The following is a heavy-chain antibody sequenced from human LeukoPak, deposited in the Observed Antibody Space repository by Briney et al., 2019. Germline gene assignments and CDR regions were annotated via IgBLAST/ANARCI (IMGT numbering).Heavy chain of an antibody. CDR1: GFTFSSYW. D-gene: IGHD6-6*01. CDR3: AKDKGYSSSPYYFDY. Sequence: QPGGSLRLSCAASGFTFSSYWMSWVRQAPGKGLEWVSGISWNSGSIGYADSVKGRFTISRDNAKNSLYLQMNSLRAEDMALYYCAKDKGYSSSPYYFDYWGQGTLVTVSS. J-gene: IGHJ4*02. V-gene: IGHV3-9*03. CDR2: ISWNSGSI.